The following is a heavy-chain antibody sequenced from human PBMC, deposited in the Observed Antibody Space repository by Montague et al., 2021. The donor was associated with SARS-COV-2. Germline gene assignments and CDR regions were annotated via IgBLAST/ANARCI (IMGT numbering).Heavy chain of an antibody. J-gene: IGHJ4*02. Sequence: SLRLSCAASKFTFSDYWMSWVRQAPGKGLEWLANINRDGSERYYVDSVKGRFTTSRDNAKNSLYLQMNSLSAEDTAVYYCARDEGYTYYDFWSGWFVYWGQGTLITVSS. CDR2: INRDGSER. CDR3: ARDEGYTYYDFWSGWFVY. V-gene: IGHV3-7*03. CDR1: KFTFSDYW. D-gene: IGHD3-3*01.